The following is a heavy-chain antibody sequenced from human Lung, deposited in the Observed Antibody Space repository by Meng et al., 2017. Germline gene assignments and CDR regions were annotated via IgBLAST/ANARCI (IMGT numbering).Heavy chain of an antibody. CDR2: INRDGTKP. V-gene: IGHV3-74*01. CDR1: GFTFNDHC. D-gene: IGHD1-1*01. CDR3: TNDRLNH. Sequence: EVLLVESGGGLVPPGGSLGRSCAASGFTFNDHCMHWVRQGPGKGLVWVSRINRDGTKPTYADSVKGRFTISRDNAKNTLYLQMNNLRAEDTAFYYCTNDRLNHWGQGALVTVS. J-gene: IGHJ1*01.